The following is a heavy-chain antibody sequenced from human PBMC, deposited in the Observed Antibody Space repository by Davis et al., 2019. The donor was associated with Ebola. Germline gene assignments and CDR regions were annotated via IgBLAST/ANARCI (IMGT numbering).Heavy chain of an antibody. CDR3: ARGPPTLDY. Sequence: SETLSLTCTVSGGSISSSFYYWGWVRQPPGKGLEWIGSMYYSGAAYYNPSLKSRVTISVDTSKNQFSLKLSSVTAADTAVYYCARGPPTLDYWGQGTLVTVSS. CDR2: MYYSGAA. V-gene: IGHV4-39*07. J-gene: IGHJ4*02. CDR1: GGSISSSFYY.